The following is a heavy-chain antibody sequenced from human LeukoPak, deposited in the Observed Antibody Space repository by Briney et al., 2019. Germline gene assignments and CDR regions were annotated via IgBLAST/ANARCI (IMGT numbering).Heavy chain of an antibody. CDR3: AKCAVRGVIRYNWFDP. J-gene: IGHJ5*02. CDR2: ISYDGSNK. D-gene: IGHD3-10*01. V-gene: IGHV3-30*18. CDR1: GFTFSSYG. Sequence: PGRSLRLSCAVSGFTFSSYGMHWVRQAPGKGLEWVAVISYDGSNKYYADSVKGRFTISRDNSKNTLYLQMNSLRAEDTAVYYCAKCAVRGVIRYNWFDPWGQGTLVTVSS.